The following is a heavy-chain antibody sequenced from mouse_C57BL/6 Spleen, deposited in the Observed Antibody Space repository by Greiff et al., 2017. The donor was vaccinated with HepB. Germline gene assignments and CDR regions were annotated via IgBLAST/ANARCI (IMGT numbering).Heavy chain of an antibody. CDR2: ISYDGSN. V-gene: IGHV3-6*01. Sequence: EVKLQESGPGLVKPSQSLSLTCSVTGYSITSGYYWNWIPQFPGNKLEWMGYISYDGSNNYNPSLKNRISITRDTSKNQFFLKLNSVTTEDTATYYCAREDYDGYYGYWGQGTTLTVSS. J-gene: IGHJ2*01. CDR1: GYSITSGYY. CDR3: AREDYDGYYGY. D-gene: IGHD2-3*01.